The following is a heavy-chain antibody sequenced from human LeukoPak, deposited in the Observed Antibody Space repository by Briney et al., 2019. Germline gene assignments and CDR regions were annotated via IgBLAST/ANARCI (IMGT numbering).Heavy chain of an antibody. D-gene: IGHD1-1*01. Sequence: SETLSLTCTVSGGSISSGDYYWSWIRQPPGKGLEWIGYIYYSGSTYDNPSLKSRVTISVDTSKNQFSLKLSSVTAADTAVYYCAIRLGGTYYFDYWGQGTLVTVSS. CDR3: AIRLGGTYYFDY. V-gene: IGHV4-30-4*01. J-gene: IGHJ4*02. CDR1: GGSISSGDYY. CDR2: IYYSGST.